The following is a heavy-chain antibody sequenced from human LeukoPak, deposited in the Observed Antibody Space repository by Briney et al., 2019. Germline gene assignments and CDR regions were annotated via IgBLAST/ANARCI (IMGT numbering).Heavy chain of an antibody. CDR1: GGTFSSYA. CDR2: IIPIFGTA. J-gene: IGHJ4*02. V-gene: IGHV1-69*05. CDR3: ARVRDELQLPYYFDY. D-gene: IGHD5-24*01. Sequence: SVKVSCKASGGTFSSYAISWVRQAPGQGLEWMGGIIPIFGTANYAQKFQGRVAITTDESTSTAYMELSSLRSEDTAVYYCARVRDELQLPYYFDYWGQGTLVTVSS.